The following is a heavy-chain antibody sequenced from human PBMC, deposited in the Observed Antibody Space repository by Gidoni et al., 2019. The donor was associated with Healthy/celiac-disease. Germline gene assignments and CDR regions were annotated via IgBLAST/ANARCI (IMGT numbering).Heavy chain of an antibody. J-gene: IGHJ3*02. Sequence: QVQLVQSGAEVKKPGASVKVSCKASGYTFTGYYMHWVRQAPGQGLEWMGWINPNSGGTNYAQKFQGRVTMTRDTSISTAHMELSRLRSDDTAVYYCAREVPYYDFWSGNGGAFDIWGQGTMVTVSS. D-gene: IGHD3-3*01. CDR1: GYTFTGYY. V-gene: IGHV1-2*02. CDR3: AREVPYYDFWSGNGGAFDI. CDR2: INPNSGGT.